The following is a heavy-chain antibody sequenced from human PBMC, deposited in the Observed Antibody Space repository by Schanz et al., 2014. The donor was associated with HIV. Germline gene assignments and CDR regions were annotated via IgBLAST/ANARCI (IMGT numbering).Heavy chain of an antibody. V-gene: IGHV3-30-3*01. CDR1: GFTFNSYA. CDR3: ARMEQLIIGYYYGLDV. CDR2: ISNDGSNK. Sequence: QVQLVESGGGVVQPGRSLRLSCAASGFTFNSYAMHWVRQAPGKGLEGGTVISNDGSNKYYTDSVKGRFTISRDNSKNTVYLQMNSLRPEDTAVYYCARMEQLIIGYYYGLDVWGQGTTVTVSS. D-gene: IGHD3-16*01. J-gene: IGHJ6*02.